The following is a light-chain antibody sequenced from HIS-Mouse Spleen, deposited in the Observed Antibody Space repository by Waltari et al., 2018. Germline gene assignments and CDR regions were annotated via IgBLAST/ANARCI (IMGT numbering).Light chain of an antibody. CDR2: DVS. CDR1: SSDLGGYNY. Sequence: QSALTQPRSVSGSPGQSVPISCTGTSSDLGGYNYVPWYQQHPGKAPKLMIYDVSKRPSGVPDRFSGSKSGNTASLTISGLQAEDEADYYCCSYAGSYSYVFGTGTKVTVL. CDR3: CSYAGSYSYV. J-gene: IGLJ1*01. V-gene: IGLV2-11*01.